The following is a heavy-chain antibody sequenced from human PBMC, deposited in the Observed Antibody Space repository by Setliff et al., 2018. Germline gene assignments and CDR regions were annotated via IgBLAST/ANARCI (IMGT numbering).Heavy chain of an antibody. D-gene: IGHD4-4*01. Sequence: GGSLRLSCSASGFTFSSLWMAWVRQAPGKGLEWVANINQGGSDQFYVESVKGRFTISRDNAKNSLFLQMNSLRAEDTAVYFCARGRTTYYFDYWGQGTLVTVSS. CDR3: ARGRTTYYFDY. V-gene: IGHV3-7*01. CDR2: INQGGSDQ. J-gene: IGHJ4*02. CDR1: GFTFSSLW.